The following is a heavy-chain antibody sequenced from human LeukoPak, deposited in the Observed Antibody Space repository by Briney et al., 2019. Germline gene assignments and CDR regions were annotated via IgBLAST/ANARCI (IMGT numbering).Heavy chain of an antibody. D-gene: IGHD6-6*01. Sequence: SQTLSLTCAISGDSVSSNSATWNWIRQSPSRGLEWLGRTYYRSKWSNDYAVSVKSRITINPDTSKNQFSLQLNSVTPEDTAVYYCARRTPSSMGSFSPHYMDVWGIGTTVSVSS. J-gene: IGHJ6*03. CDR3: ARRTPSSMGSFSPHYMDV. CDR2: TYYRSKWSN. CDR1: GDSVSSNSAT. V-gene: IGHV6-1*01.